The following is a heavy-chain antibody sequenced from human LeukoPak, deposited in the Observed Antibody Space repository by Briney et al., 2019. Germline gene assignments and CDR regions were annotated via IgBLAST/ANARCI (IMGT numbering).Heavy chain of an antibody. CDR2: ISSSSNYI. V-gene: IGHV3-21*06. CDR3: ARPLQGSYAMDV. CDR1: GFYFNTYS. Sequence: GGSLRLSCVASGFYFNTYSLNWVRRAPGKGLEWVASISSSSNYIRYADSMKGRVTISRDNAKNSLYLQMDSLRVDDTAVYYCARPLQGSYAMDVWGLGTTVIVSS. J-gene: IGHJ6*02.